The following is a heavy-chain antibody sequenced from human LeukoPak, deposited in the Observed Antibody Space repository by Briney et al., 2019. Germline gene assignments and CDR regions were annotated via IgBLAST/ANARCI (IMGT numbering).Heavy chain of an antibody. Sequence: KTSETLSLTCAVYGGSFSGYYWSWIRQPPGKGLEWIGEIDRSGNTNYNSSLKSRVILSVDTSKNQFSLNLSSVTAADTAVYYCARRGQAGYLYWGQGTLVTVSS. CDR3: ARRGQAGYLY. V-gene: IGHV4-34*01. CDR1: GGSFSGYY. CDR2: IDRSGNT. D-gene: IGHD3-16*02. J-gene: IGHJ4*02.